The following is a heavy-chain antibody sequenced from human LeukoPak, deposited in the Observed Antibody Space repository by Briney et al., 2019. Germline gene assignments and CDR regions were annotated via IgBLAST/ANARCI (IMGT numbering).Heavy chain of an antibody. D-gene: IGHD6-19*01. J-gene: IGHJ6*03. CDR1: GFTFSSYE. CDR2: INWNGGST. V-gene: IGHV3-20*04. Sequence: GGSLRLSCAASGFTFSSYEMNWVRQAPGKGLEWVSGINWNGGSTGYADSVKGRFTISRDNAKNSLYLQMNSLRAEDTALYYCARVGQWLVEGYDYYYYMDVWGKGTTVTVSS. CDR3: ARVGQWLVEGYDYYYYMDV.